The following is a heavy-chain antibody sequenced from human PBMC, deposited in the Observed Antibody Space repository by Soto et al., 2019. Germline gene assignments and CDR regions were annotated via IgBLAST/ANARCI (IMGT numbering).Heavy chain of an antibody. V-gene: IGHV1-18*01. CDR3: ARSICTNGVCYFWYFDL. CDR2: ISAYNGNT. Sequence: QVQLVQSGAEVKKPGASVKVYCKASGYTFTSYGISWVRQAPGQGLEWMGWISAYNGNTNYAQKLQGRVTMTTDTSTSTAYMELRSLRSDYTAVYYCARSICTNGVCYFWYFDLWGRGTLVTVSS. CDR1: GYTFTSYG. D-gene: IGHD2-8*01. J-gene: IGHJ2*01.